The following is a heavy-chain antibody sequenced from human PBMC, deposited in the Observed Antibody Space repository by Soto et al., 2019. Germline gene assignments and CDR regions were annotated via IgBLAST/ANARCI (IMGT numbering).Heavy chain of an antibody. Sequence: QVQLVESGGGVVQPGRSLRLSCAASGFTFSSYGMHWVRQAPGKGLERVAVISYDGSNKYYADSVKGRFTISRDNSKNTLYLQMNSLRAEDTAVYYCAKDDTYYYYGMDVWGQGTTVTVSS. CDR1: GFTFSSYG. CDR3: AKDDTYYYYGMDV. D-gene: IGHD3-22*01. J-gene: IGHJ6*02. V-gene: IGHV3-30*18. CDR2: ISYDGSNK.